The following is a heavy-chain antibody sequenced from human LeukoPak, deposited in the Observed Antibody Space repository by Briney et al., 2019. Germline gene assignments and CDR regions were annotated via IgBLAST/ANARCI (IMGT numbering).Heavy chain of an antibody. CDR2: ISSSSSYI. CDR3: ATLTGYYIVAVDY. CDR1: GSTFSSYS. D-gene: IGHD3-9*01. V-gene: IGHV3-21*01. Sequence: GGSLRLSCAASGSTFSSYSMNWVRQAPGKGLEWVSSISSSSSYIYYADSVKGRFTISRDNAKNSLYLQMNSLRAEDTAVYYCATLTGYYIVAVDYWGQGTLVTVSS. J-gene: IGHJ4*02.